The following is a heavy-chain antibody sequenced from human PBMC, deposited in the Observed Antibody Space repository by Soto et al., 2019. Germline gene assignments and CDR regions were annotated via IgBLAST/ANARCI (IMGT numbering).Heavy chain of an antibody. CDR1: GFTFSIYA. J-gene: IGHJ6*02. V-gene: IGHV3-30*04. Sequence: QVQLVESGGGVVQPGSSLRLSCTASGFTFSIYAMHWVRQAPGKGLEWVSIISFDGKNIDYARSVRGRFTISRDNSQNTLYLQMDSLRTEDTAVYYCARRHFYCRGRNCFSGDYAMDVWGQGTTVTVSS. CDR2: ISFDGKNI. D-gene: IGHD2-15*01. CDR3: ARRHFYCRGRNCFSGDYAMDV.